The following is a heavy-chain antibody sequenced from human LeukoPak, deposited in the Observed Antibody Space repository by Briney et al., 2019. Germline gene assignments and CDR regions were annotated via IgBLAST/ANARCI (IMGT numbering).Heavy chain of an antibody. D-gene: IGHD3-10*01. J-gene: IGHJ6*03. Sequence: PSETLSLTCTVSGGSISSSSYYWGWIRQPPGKGLEWIGSIYYSGSTYYNPSLKSRVTISVDTSNNQFSLKLSSVTAADTAVYYCAREMYYYGSASQEYYYYMDVWGNGTTVTVSS. CDR3: AREMYYYGSASQEYYYYMDV. V-gene: IGHV4-39*07. CDR2: IYYSGST. CDR1: GGSISSSSYY.